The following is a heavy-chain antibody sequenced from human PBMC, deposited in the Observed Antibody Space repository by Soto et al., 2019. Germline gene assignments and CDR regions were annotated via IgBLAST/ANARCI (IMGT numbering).Heavy chain of an antibody. J-gene: IGHJ6*03. Sequence: SETLSLTCTVSGGSISSYYWSWIRQPPGKGLEWIGYIYYSGSTNYNPSLKSRVTISVDTSKNQFSLKLSSVTAADTAVYYCARTYVQLERRNYYYMDVWGKGTTVTVSS. D-gene: IGHD1-1*01. CDR3: ARTYVQLERRNYYYMDV. CDR1: GGSISSYY. CDR2: IYYSGST. V-gene: IGHV4-59*01.